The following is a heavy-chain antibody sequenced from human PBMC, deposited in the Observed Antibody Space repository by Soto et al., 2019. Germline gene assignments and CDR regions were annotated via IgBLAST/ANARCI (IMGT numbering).Heavy chain of an antibody. CDR3: TRGLSITTRLWYYYYMDV. D-gene: IGHD1-20*01. J-gene: IGHJ6*03. V-gene: IGHV3-49*03. Sequence: GGSLRLSCTASGFTFGDYAMSWFRQTPGKGLEWVGFIRSKAYGGTTEYAASVKGRFTISRDDSKTIASLQMNSLKTEDTAVYYCTRGLSITTRLWYYYYMDVWGKGTTVTVSS. CDR1: GFTFGDYA. CDR2: IRSKAYGGTT.